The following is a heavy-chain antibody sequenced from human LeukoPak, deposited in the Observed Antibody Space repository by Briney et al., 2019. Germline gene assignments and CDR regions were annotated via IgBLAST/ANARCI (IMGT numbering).Heavy chain of an antibody. J-gene: IGHJ4*02. CDR2: IYYSGST. D-gene: IGHD2-2*01. CDR1: GGSISSGGYY. Sequence: PQTLSLTCTVSGGSISSGGYYWSWIRQHPGKGLEWIGYIYYSGSTYYNPSLKSRVTISVDTPKNQFSLKLSSVTAADTAVYYCARGGGKGVVPAATKYYFDYWGQGTLVTVSS. CDR3: ARGGGKGVVPAATKYYFDY. V-gene: IGHV4-31*03.